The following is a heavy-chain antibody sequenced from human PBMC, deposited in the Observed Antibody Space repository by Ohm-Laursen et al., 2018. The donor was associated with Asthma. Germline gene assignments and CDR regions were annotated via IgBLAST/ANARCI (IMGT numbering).Heavy chain of an antibody. CDR2: INSVFATT. J-gene: IGHJ4*02. Sequence: GASVKVSCNASGGTFSSYAISWVRQAPGQGLEWMGGINSVFATTDYGQKFRGRVTITADESTATVYMELSSLRSDDTALYYCGRKRGSCITSTCYSLDFWGQGTLITVSS. D-gene: IGHD2-15*01. CDR3: GRKRGSCITSTCYSLDF. CDR1: GGTFSSYA. V-gene: IGHV1-69*13.